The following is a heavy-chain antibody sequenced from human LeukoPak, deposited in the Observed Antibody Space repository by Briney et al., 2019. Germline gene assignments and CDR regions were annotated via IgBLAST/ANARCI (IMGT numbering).Heavy chain of an antibody. Sequence: SETLSLTCTVSGGSISSGGYYWSWIRQHPGKGLEWIGYIYYSGSTYYNPSLKGRVTISVDTSKNQFSLKLSSVTAADTAVYYCARDLGYCTNGVCHTRFDYWGQGTLVAVSS. J-gene: IGHJ4*02. V-gene: IGHV4-31*03. D-gene: IGHD2-8*01. CDR3: ARDLGYCTNGVCHTRFDY. CDR1: GGSISSGGYY. CDR2: IYYSGST.